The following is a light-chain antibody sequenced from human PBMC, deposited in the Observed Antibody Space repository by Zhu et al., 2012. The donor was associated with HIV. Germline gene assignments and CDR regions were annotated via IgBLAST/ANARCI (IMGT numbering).Light chain of an antibody. CDR2: GAS. J-gene: IGKJ1*01. Sequence: EIVMTQSPATLAVSPGERATLSCRASESIKNNLAWYQQKPGQAPRLLIRGASSRAAGTPERFSGSGYGTEFTLTISAMQSEDFAVYYXQQCESWPPITFGQGTTVQI. CDR1: ESIKNN. CDR3: QQCESWPPIT. V-gene: IGKV3-15*01.